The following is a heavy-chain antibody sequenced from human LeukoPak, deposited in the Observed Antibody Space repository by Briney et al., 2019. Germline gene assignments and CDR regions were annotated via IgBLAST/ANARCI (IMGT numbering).Heavy chain of an antibody. D-gene: IGHD3-16*01. CDR2: INTNTGNP. J-gene: IGHJ6*03. CDR1: GYTFTSYA. CDR3: ASMIVKSDYYYMDV. V-gene: IGHV7-4-1*02. Sequence: ASVKVSCKASGYTFTSYAMNWVRQAPGQGLEWMGWINTNTGNPTYAQGFTGRFVFSLDTSVSTAYLQISSLKAEDTAVYYCASMIVKSDYYYMDVWGKGTTVTISS.